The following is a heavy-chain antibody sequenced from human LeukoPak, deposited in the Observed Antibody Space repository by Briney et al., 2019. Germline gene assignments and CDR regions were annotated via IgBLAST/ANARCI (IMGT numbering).Heavy chain of an antibody. J-gene: IGHJ4*02. CDR3: ARLDWGSRGSGSFDI. CDR2: VYYSGTT. V-gene: IGHV4-39*01. CDR1: GGSINTFNHY. D-gene: IGHD7-27*01. Sequence: PSETLSLSCTVSGGSINTFNHYWGCIRQPPGKGLEWIGSVYYSGTTSYDASLKSRVSMSVDTSTNQFYLKVRSVTAADTAVYFCARLDWGSRGSGSFDIWDQGTLVIVSS.